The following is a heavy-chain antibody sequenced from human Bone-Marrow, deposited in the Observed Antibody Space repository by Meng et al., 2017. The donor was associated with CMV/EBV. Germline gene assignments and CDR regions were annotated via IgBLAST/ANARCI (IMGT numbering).Heavy chain of an antibody. J-gene: IGHJ4*02. Sequence: GGSLRLSCAASGFSFNRYGMNWVRQSPDKGLEWVAFIWDNGINKYYADSVKGRFIISRDNSKNPLYLEMNRLRADVTAVDYWAKEGGYSCMSDYWGQGTRVTVYS. D-gene: IGHD6-13*01. CDR3: AKEGGYSCMSDY. V-gene: IGHV3-30*02. CDR1: GFSFNRYG. CDR2: IWDNGINK.